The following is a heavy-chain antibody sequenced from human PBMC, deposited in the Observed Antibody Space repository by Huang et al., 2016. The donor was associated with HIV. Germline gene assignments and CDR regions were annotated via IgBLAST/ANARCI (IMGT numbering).Heavy chain of an antibody. CDR2: GNPSGGGA. V-gene: IGHV1-46*03. D-gene: IGHD6-13*01. CDR1: GFSILISY. J-gene: IGHJ5*01. Sequence: QVQLVQSGAEVKKPGASVTISCKASGFSILISYIHWVRQAPGQGLVWMGRGNPSGGGADDAQKFKGRVSMTRDTSTRTLYMELSSLRSEDTAVYYCAREGITPSGTEVSGFDFWGQGTPVSVSS. CDR3: AREGITPSGTEVSGFDF.